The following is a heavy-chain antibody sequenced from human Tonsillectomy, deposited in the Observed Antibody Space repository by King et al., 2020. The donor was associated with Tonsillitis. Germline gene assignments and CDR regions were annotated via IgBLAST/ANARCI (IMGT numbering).Heavy chain of an antibody. CDR3: ARGGSAVAGDYDAFDI. CDR1: GFSLSTYD. Sequence: VQLVQSGGGLVQPGGSLRLSCAGSGFSLSTYDMHWVRQATGKGLEWVSTIGTASDTYYPGSVKGRFTISRENARSSLYLQMNSLTAGDTAVYYCARGGSAVAGDYDAFDIWGQGTMVTVSS. CDR2: IGTASDT. D-gene: IGHD6-19*01. J-gene: IGHJ3*02. V-gene: IGHV3-13*01.